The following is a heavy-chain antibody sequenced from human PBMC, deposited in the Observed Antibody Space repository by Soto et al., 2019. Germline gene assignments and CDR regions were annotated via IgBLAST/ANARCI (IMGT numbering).Heavy chain of an antibody. J-gene: IGHJ4*02. CDR1: GYTFTDYY. D-gene: IGHD6-13*01. V-gene: IGHV1-2*02. CDR2: INANSGGT. Sequence: QVQLVQSGAEVKKPGASVKVYCKASGYTFTDYYMHWVRQAPGQGLEWMGWINANSGGTNYPQKFQGRVTMTRDTSISTAYMELSSLRSDDTAVYYCASGGSSNWPDFWGQGTLVTVSS. CDR3: ASGGSSNWPDF.